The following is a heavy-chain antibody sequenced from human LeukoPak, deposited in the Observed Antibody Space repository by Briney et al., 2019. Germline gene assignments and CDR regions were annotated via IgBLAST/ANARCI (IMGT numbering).Heavy chain of an antibody. CDR2: IIPLFGTA. CDR1: GGTFSNYG. Sequence: SVKVSCKASGGTFSNYGISWVRQAPGQGLEWMGGIIPLFGTANYAQKFQGRVTITADESTSTVYMEVSSLRSEDTAVYYCAREESVPGYCSGGSCYSGKNYYYYMDVWGTGTTVTVSS. J-gene: IGHJ6*03. V-gene: IGHV1-69*13. D-gene: IGHD2-15*01. CDR3: AREESVPGYCSGGSCYSGKNYYYYMDV.